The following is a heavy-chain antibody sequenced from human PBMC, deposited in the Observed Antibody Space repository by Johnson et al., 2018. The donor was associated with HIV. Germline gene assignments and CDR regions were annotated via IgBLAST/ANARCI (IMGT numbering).Heavy chain of an antibody. CDR1: GFTFSSYW. D-gene: IGHD6-19*01. V-gene: IGHV3-74*02. J-gene: IGHJ3*02. CDR2: INSDGSST. CDR3: VRGGAVAPSSGFDI. Sequence: VQLVESGGGLVQPGGSLRLSCAASGFTFSSYWMHWVRQAPGKGLVWVSRINSDGSSTSYADSVKGRFTISRDNATNSLFLQMNIVRDEDTAVYYCVRGGAVAPSSGFDIWGQGTKVTVSS.